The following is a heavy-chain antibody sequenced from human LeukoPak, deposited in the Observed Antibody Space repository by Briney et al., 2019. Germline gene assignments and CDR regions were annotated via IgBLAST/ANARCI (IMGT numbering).Heavy chain of an antibody. Sequence: PPGGSLRLSCAASGFTFSSYAMSWVRQAPGKGLEWVSAISGSGGSTYYADSVKGRFTISRDNSKNTLYLQMNSLRAEDTAVYYCARARGSSSPFDYWGQGTLVTVSS. CDR1: GFTFSSYA. CDR2: ISGSGGST. D-gene: IGHD6-6*01. V-gene: IGHV3-23*01. J-gene: IGHJ4*02. CDR3: ARARGSSSPFDY.